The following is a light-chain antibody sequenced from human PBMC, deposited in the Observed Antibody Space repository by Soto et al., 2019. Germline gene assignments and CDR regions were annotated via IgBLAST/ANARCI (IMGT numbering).Light chain of an antibody. V-gene: IGLV1-44*01. J-gene: IGLJ1*01. CDR1: SSNVGGNP. CDR3: ASWDDSLNGPV. CDR2: TNT. Sequence: SVLTQPPSASGNPGQRVTISCSGSSSNVGGNPVNWYQHVPTTAPKLLIYTNTQRPSGVPDRFSGSKSGTSASLAISGLQSEDEADYYCASWDDSLNGPVFGTGTKLTVL.